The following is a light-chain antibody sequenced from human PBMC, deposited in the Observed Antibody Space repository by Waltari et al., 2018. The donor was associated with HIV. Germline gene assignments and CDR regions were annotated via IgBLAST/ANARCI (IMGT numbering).Light chain of an antibody. V-gene: IGLV2-11*01. J-gene: IGLJ3*02. CDR1: SNDVGAYGC. CDR2: DVI. CDR3: SSYAGSYIWV. Sequence: QSALTQPRSVSGSPGQSVTISCPGTSNDVGAYGCVSCDQQHPGKAPRLMIFDVISRPSGVPDRFSGSKSGSTASLTISGLQAEDEADYYCSSYAGSYIWVFGGGTKLTVL.